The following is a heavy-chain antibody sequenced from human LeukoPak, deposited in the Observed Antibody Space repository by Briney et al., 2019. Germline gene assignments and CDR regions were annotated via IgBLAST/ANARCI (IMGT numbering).Heavy chain of an antibody. D-gene: IGHD2-15*01. CDR3: ARGPGYCSGGSCFRNLIDY. J-gene: IGHJ4*02. V-gene: IGHV4-39*01. Sequence: SETLSLTCTVSGGSISSSSYYWGWIRQPPGKGLEWIGSIYYSGSTYYNPSLKSRVTISVDTSKNQFSLKLSSVTAADTAVCYCARGPGYCSGGSCFRNLIDYWGQGTLVTVSS. CDR2: IYYSGST. CDR1: GGSISSSSYY.